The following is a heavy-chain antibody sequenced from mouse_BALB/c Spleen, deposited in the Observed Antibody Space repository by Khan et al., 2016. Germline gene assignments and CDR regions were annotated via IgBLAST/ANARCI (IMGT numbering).Heavy chain of an antibody. J-gene: IGHJ2*01. CDR3: ARGVASYNYGLDY. V-gene: IGHV1-80*01. CDR1: GYAFSSYW. Sequence: QVQLQQSGAELVRPGSSVKISCKASGYAFSSYWMNWVKQRPGQGLEWIGQIYPGDGDTNYHGNFKGKATLTADKSSSTAYMQLSSLTSEDSAVYCCARGVASYNYGLDYWGQGTTLTVSS. CDR2: IYPGDGDT. D-gene: IGHD1-1*01.